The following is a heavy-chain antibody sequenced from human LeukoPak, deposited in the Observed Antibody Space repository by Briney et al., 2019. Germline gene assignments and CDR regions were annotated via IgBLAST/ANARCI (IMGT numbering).Heavy chain of an antibody. Sequence: GGSLRLSCAASGFTFSNAWMSRVRQAPGKGLEWVGRIKSKTDGGTTDYAAPVKGRFTISRDNSKNTLYLQMNSLKTEDTAVYYCTTGGWLGYYNILTGYGYWGQGTPVTVSS. V-gene: IGHV3-15*01. CDR1: GFTFSNAW. CDR3: TTGGWLGYYNILTGYGY. J-gene: IGHJ4*02. CDR2: IKSKTDGGTT. D-gene: IGHD3-9*01.